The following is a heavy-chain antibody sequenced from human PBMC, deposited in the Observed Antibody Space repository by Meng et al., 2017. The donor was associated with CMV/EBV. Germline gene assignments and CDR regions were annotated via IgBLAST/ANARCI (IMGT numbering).Heavy chain of an antibody. CDR3: ARDSDPYYYDSSGYPSNNQGDY. CDR2: ISYNGSNK. Sequence: AMHWVRQAPGKGLEWVAVISYNGSNKYYADSVKGRFTISRDNSKNTLYLQMNSLRAEDTAVYYCARDSDPYYYDSSGYPSNNQGDYWGQGTLVTVSS. CDR1: A. V-gene: IGHV3-30*04. J-gene: IGHJ4*02. D-gene: IGHD3-22*01.